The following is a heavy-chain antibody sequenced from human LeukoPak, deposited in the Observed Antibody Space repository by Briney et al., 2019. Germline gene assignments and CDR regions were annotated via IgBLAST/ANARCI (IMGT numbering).Heavy chain of an antibody. CDR1: GYTFTSYG. CDR3: ARCPRYYYDSSGSYGDWFDP. J-gene: IGHJ5*02. CDR2: ISAYNGNT. Sequence: ASVKVSCKASGYTFTSYGISWVRQAPGQGLEWMGWISAYNGNTNYAQKLQGRVTMTTDTSTSTACMELRSLRSDDTAVYYCARCPRYYYDSSGSYGDWFDPWGQGTLVTVSS. D-gene: IGHD3-22*01. V-gene: IGHV1-18*01.